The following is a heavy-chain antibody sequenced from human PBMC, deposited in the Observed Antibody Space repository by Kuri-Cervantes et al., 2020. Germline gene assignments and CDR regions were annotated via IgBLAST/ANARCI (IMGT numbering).Heavy chain of an antibody. J-gene: IGHJ6*02. D-gene: IGHD6-6*01. CDR1: GGSFSGYY. CDR2: ISSSGSTI. Sequence: LSLTCAVYGGSFSGYYWSWIRQPPGKGLEWVSYISSSGSTIYYADSVKGRFTISRDNAKNSLYLQMNSLRAEDTAVYYCARAGSSADWDVWGQGTTVTVSS. CDR3: ARAGSSADWDV. V-gene: IGHV3-11*01.